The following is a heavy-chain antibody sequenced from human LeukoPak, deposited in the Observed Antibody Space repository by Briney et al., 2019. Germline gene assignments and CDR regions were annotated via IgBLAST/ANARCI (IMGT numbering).Heavy chain of an antibody. D-gene: IGHD1-1*01. CDR2: IIPIFGTA. Sequence: ASVKVSCKASGGTFSSYAISWVRQAPGQGLEWMGGIIPIFGTANYAQKFQGRVTITTDESTSTAYMELSSLRSEDTAVYYCARHYTTGTTFDYWGQGTLVTASS. J-gene: IGHJ4*02. V-gene: IGHV1-69*05. CDR1: GGTFSSYA. CDR3: ARHYTTGTTFDY.